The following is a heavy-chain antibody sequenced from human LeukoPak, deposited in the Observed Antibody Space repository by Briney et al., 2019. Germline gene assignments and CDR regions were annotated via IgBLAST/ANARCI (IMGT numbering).Heavy chain of an antibody. CDR2: MNPNSGNT. V-gene: IGHV1-8*03. CDR3: ARGRYYYDSSGYPYYFDY. CDR1: GGTFSSYA. D-gene: IGHD3-22*01. Sequence: ASVKVSCKASGGTFSSYAISWVRQAPGQGLEWMGWMNPNSGNTGYAQKFQGRVTITRNTSISTAYMELSSLRSEDTAAYYCARGRYYYDSSGYPYYFDYWGQGTLVTVSS. J-gene: IGHJ4*02.